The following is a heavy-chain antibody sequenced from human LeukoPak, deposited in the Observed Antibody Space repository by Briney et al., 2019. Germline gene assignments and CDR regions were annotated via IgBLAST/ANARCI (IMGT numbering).Heavy chain of an antibody. V-gene: IGHV3-74*01. J-gene: IGHJ4*02. CDR3: ARANYYGSGGIDY. Sequence: GGSLRLSCVAARFSFSNYWMHWVRQAPGKGLVWVSRINSDGSSTSYADSVKGRSTISRDNAKNTLYLQLNSLRADDTAMYYCARANYYGSGGIDYWGQGALVTVSS. CDR1: RFSFSNYW. D-gene: IGHD3-10*01. CDR2: INSDGSST.